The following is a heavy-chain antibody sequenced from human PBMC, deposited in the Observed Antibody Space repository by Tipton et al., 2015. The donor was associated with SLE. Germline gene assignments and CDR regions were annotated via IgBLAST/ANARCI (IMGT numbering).Heavy chain of an antibody. CDR1: GGSISSYY. CDR3: ARHLGLELTRGAFDI. J-gene: IGHJ3*02. CDR2: IYYSGST. V-gene: IGHV4-39*07. Sequence: TLSLTCTVSGGSISSYYWGWIRQPPGKGLEWIGSIYYSGSTYYNPSLKSRVTISVDTSKNQFSLKLSSVTAADTAVYYCARHLGLELTRGAFDIWGQGTMVTVSS. D-gene: IGHD1-7*01.